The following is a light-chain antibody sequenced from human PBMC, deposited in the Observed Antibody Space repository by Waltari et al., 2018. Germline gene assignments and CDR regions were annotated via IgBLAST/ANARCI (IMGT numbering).Light chain of an antibody. CDR1: QGIGSY. CDR2: AAS. V-gene: IGKV1-9*01. J-gene: IGKJ3*01. CDR3: QQSNSYPFT. Sequence: IQFTQSPSSLSASVGARVTITCRASQGIGSYLAWYQQKPGKAPKLLIYAASTLKNAVPSRFSGSGFGTDFTLTISSLQPEDFATYYCQQSNSYPFTFGPGTKVDIK.